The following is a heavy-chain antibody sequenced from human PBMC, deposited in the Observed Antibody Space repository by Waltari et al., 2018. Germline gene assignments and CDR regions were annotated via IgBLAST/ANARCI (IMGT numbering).Heavy chain of an antibody. D-gene: IGHD4-17*01. CDR2: IYYSGST. CDR3: ARGTVVSSGGMDV. V-gene: IGHV4-39*01. Sequence: QLQLQESGPGLVKPSETLSLTCTVPGGSISSSSYYWGWIRQPPGKGLEWIGSIYYSGSTYYNPSLKSRVTISVDTSKNQFSLKLSSVTAADTAVYYCARGTVVSSGGMDVWGQGTTVTVSS. CDR1: GGSISSSSYY. J-gene: IGHJ6*02.